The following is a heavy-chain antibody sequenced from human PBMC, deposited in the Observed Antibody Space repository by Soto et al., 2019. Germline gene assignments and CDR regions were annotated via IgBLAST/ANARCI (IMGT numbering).Heavy chain of an antibody. D-gene: IGHD5-18*01. CDR2: INAGNGNT. CDR3: ARGWDTAMVYYYYYGMDV. V-gene: IGHV1-3*01. J-gene: IGHJ6*02. CDR1: GYTFTSYA. Sequence: ASVKVSCKASGYTFTSYAMHWVRQAPGQRLEWMGWINAGNGNTKYSQKFQGRVTITRDTSASTAYMELSSLRSEDTAAYYCARGWDTAMVYYYYYGMDVWGQGTTVTVSS.